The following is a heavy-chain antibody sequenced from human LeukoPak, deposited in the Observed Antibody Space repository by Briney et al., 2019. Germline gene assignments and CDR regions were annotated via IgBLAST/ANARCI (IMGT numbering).Heavy chain of an antibody. Sequence: GGSLRLSCAASGFSFSSYAMTWVRQAPGKGPEWISSITDSGGNTYSADSAKGRFTISRDNSKNTLYLQMNSLRVEDTAVYYCAKAPERSCNGASCYPLDYWGQGTLVTVSS. J-gene: IGHJ4*02. D-gene: IGHD2-15*01. CDR3: AKAPERSCNGASCYPLDY. CDR1: GFSFSSYA. CDR2: ITDSGGNT. V-gene: IGHV3-23*01.